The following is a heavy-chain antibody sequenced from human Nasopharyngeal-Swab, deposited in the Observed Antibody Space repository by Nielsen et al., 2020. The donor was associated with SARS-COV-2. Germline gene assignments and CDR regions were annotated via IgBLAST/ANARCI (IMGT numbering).Heavy chain of an antibody. CDR2: IKKDGSEK. J-gene: IGHJ4*02. D-gene: IGHD2-21*01. Sequence: VRQAPGKGLEWVANIKKDGSEKYYVDSVKGRFTIFRDNAKNSLYLQMNSLRAEDTAVYYCARGYCGGACPEGYWGQGTLVTVSS. V-gene: IGHV3-7*03. CDR3: ARGYCGGACPEGY.